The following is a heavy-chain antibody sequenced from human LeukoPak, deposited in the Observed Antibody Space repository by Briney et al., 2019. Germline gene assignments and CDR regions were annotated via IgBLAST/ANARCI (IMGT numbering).Heavy chain of an antibody. Sequence: PGGSLRLSCAASGFTFSDYDMSWIRQAPGEGPEWVSYISSSGNTKYYADSVKGRFTISRDNAKNSLHLQMNSLRAEDTAVYYCAREHIVVVTAILIAFDIWGQGTMVTVSS. V-gene: IGHV3-11*01. D-gene: IGHD2-21*02. CDR2: ISSSGNTK. CDR1: GFTFSDYD. J-gene: IGHJ3*02. CDR3: AREHIVVVTAILIAFDI.